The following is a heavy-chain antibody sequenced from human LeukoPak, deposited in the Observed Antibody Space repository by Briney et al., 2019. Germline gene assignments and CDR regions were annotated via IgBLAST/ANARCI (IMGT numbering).Heavy chain of an antibody. CDR3: AKAATYYYDSSGYPLLYFDY. CDR1: GFTFSSYA. V-gene: IGHV3-23*01. Sequence: HPGGSLRLSCAASGFTFSSYAMSWVRQAPGKGLEWVSAISGSGGSTYYADSVKGRFTISRDNSKNTLYLQRNSLRAEDTAVYYCAKAATYYYDSSGYPLLYFDYWGQGTLVTVSS. CDR2: ISGSGGST. J-gene: IGHJ4*02. D-gene: IGHD3-22*01.